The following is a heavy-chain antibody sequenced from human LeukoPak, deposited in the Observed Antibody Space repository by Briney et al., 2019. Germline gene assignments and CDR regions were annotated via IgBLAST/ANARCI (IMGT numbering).Heavy chain of an antibody. V-gene: IGHV4-59*12. Sequence: PSETLSLTCSLSGGSISSFYLSWIRQPPGKGLEWIGYSSYTADSNYNPSHKSRVTISIDTSKNQFSLRLTSVTAADTAVYYCAASSHSGSYRAYWGQGTLVTVSS. J-gene: IGHJ4*02. D-gene: IGHD3-10*01. CDR1: GGSISSFY. CDR3: AASSHSGSYRAY. CDR2: SSYTADS.